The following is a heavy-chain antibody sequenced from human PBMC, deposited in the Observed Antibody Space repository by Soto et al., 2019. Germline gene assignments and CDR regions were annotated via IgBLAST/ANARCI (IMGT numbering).Heavy chain of an antibody. CDR2: INHSGST. CDR1: GGSFIGYY. V-gene: IGHV4-34*01. J-gene: IGHJ4*02. CDR3: ARVYDYGDYAFDY. D-gene: IGHD4-17*01. Sequence: PSETLSLTCAVYGGSFIGYYWSWSRQPPGKGLEWIGEINHSGSTNYNPSLKSRVTISVDTSKNQFSLKLSSVTAADTAVYYCARVYDYGDYAFDYWGQGTLVTVSS.